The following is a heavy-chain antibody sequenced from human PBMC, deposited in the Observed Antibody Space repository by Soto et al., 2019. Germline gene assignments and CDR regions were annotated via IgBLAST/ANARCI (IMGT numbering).Heavy chain of an antibody. D-gene: IGHD6-19*01. J-gene: IGHJ4*02. CDR1: GGSISSSSYY. Sequence: QLLESGPGLVKPSETLSLTCTVSGGSISSSSYYWGWIRQPPGKGLEWIGSIYYSGSTYYNPSLKSRVTISVDTSKNQFSLKLSSVTAADTAVYYCATGWADSGWIDYWGQGTLVTVSS. CDR3: ATGWADSGWIDY. CDR2: IYYSGST. V-gene: IGHV4-39*01.